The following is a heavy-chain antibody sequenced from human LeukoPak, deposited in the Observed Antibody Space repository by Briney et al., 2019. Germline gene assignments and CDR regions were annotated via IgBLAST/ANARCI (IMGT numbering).Heavy chain of an antibody. CDR3: ASKVITGTTQDRYFDS. CDR2: IIPILAAA. Sequence: ASVKVSCKASGGTFMRHSISWVRQAPGQGLEWMGGIIPILAAADYPQKYQGRVTITTDESTSTVFMELSSITSEDSAVYYCASKVITGTTQDRYFDSWGQGTLVTVSS. D-gene: IGHD4-17*01. CDR1: GGTFMRHS. J-gene: IGHJ4*02. V-gene: IGHV1-69*16.